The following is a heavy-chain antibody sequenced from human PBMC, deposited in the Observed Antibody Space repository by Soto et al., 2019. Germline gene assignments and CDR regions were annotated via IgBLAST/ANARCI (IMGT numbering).Heavy chain of an antibody. Sequence: QVQLEQSGAEVQKPGSSVKVSCKASGGTFSSSAFSWVRQAPGQGLEWMGGIMPVFPTPDYAQKFQDRVTXTXDXXTTTTNMELSGMRSEDTAIYYCARDKDRLQFSGNYYYILDVWGQGTTVIVSS. V-gene: IGHV1-69*05. CDR3: ARDKDRLQFSGNYYYILDV. D-gene: IGHD5-12*01. J-gene: IGHJ6*02. CDR2: IMPVFPTP. CDR1: GGTFSSSA.